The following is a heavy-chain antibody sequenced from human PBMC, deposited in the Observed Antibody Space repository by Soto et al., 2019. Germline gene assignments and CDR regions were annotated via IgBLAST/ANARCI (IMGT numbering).Heavy chain of an antibody. V-gene: IGHV4-39*01. CDR1: DDSISRGSYY. CDR2: IYYSGST. D-gene: IGHD3-10*01. J-gene: IGHJ6*02. Sequence: SETLSLTCTVSDDSISRGSYYCGWIRQPPEKGQEWIGSIYYSGSTYYNTSLKSRDTISVDTSKNQFSLKLRSVTAADTAVYYSRKQTEDRGAAYYGQAVGGQGT. CDR3: RKQTEDRGAAYYGQAV.